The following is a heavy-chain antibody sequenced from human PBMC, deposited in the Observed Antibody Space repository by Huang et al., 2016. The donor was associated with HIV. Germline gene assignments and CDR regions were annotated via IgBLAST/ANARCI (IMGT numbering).Heavy chain of an antibody. D-gene: IGHD3-22*01. V-gene: IGHV3-23*05. Sequence: DVQLLESGGGLVQPGGSLRLSCTASGFTFSTYAVNWVRQAPGKGLEWVATVVNSGRAPYDASPVKGRFTVSRDNFKNTLYFQLDSLTVEDTAFYYCAKRSDNVGYYPSNAFDVWGQGTLVTVSS. CDR2: VVNSGRAP. J-gene: IGHJ3*01. CDR3: AKRSDNVGYYPSNAFDV. CDR1: GFTFSTYA.